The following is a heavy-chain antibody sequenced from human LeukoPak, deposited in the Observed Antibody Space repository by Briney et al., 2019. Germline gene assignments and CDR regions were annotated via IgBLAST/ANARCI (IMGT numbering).Heavy chain of an antibody. Sequence: GRSLRPSCAASGFTFRSYEMDGFPRAPGKGLNGVSYTSSSGSTIYYTDSGKGRFTISRDNAKSSLYLQMNSLRAEDTAVYYCAREPFLAAAAPDAFDIWGQGTMVTVSS. CDR2: TSSSGSTI. CDR3: AREPFLAAAAPDAFDI. D-gene: IGHD6-13*01. V-gene: IGHV3-48*03. CDR1: GFTFRSYE. J-gene: IGHJ3*02.